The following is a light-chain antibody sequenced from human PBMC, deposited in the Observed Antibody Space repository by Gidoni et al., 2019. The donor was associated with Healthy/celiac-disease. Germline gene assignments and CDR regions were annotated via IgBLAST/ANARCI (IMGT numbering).Light chain of an antibody. Sequence: SSELPPPPSVSVPPGQTARITCSGDKLGDKYACWYQQKPGQSPVLVIYQDSKRPSGIPERFSGSNSGNTATLTISGTQAMDEADYYCQAWDSSTASVVFGGGTKLTVL. J-gene: IGLJ2*01. CDR1: KLGDKY. CDR2: QDS. V-gene: IGLV3-1*01. CDR3: QAWDSSTASVV.